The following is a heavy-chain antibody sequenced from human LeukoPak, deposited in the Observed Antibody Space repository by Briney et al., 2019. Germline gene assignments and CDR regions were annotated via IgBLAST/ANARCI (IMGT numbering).Heavy chain of an antibody. CDR2: INSDGSSI. CDR3: AKVPFFYLSSGWYVDC. Sequence: PGGSLRLSCAASGFTFGTDWMNWVRQAPGKGLVWVSRINSDGSSISYADSVKGRFTISRDNAKNTLYLQMNSLRAEDTAVYYCAKVPFFYLSSGWYVDCWGQGTLVTVSS. D-gene: IGHD6-19*01. CDR1: GFTFGTDW. V-gene: IGHV3-74*01. J-gene: IGHJ4*02.